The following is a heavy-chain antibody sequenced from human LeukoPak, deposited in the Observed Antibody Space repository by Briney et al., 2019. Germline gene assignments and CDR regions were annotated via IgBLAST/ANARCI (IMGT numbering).Heavy chain of an antibody. CDR2: ISSGSNSR. J-gene: IGHJ6*03. CDR1: GTTFDRYS. V-gene: IGHV3-48*04. CDR3: AREKFLPSGGYYYMDV. D-gene: IGHD5-12*01. Sequence: GGSLRLSCVAYGTTFDRYSMDWVRQAPGKGLEWVSYISSGSNSRLYAESVRGRFTISGDNSDDSLFLQMNSLRPEDTGVYYCAREKFLPSGGYYYMDVWGKGTTVIVSS.